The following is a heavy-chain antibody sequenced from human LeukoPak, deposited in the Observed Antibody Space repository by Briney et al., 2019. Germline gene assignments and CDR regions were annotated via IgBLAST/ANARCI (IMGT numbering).Heavy chain of an antibody. CDR3: ARGRSGGDWFDP. Sequence: KPSETLSLTCTVSGGSICSYYWSWIRQPPGKGLEWIGYIHDTGSTKYNPSLKSRVTISVDTSRNHLSLKLTSVTAADTAVYYCARGRSGGDWFDPWGQGTLVTVSS. CDR1: GGSICSYY. J-gene: IGHJ5*02. V-gene: IGHV4-59*01. D-gene: IGHD3-10*01. CDR2: IHDTGST.